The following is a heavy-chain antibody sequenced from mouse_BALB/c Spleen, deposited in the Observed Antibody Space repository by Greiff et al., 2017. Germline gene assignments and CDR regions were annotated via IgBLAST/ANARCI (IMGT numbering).Heavy chain of an antibody. CDR1: GYTFTSYW. V-gene: IGHV1S41*01. CDR2: IAPGSGST. D-gene: IGHD2-12*01. Sequence: DLVKPGASVKLSCKASGYTFTSYWINWIKLRPGQGLEWIGRIAPGSGSTYYNEMFKGKATLTVDTSSSTAYIQLSSLSSEDSAVYYCARTGRYDEEYAMDYWGQGTSVTVSS. J-gene: IGHJ4*01. CDR3: ARTGRYDEEYAMDY.